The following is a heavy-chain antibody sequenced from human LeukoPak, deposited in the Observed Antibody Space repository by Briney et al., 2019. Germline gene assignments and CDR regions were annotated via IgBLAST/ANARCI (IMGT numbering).Heavy chain of an antibody. CDR3: AKAASGSYYFDY. J-gene: IGHJ4*02. CDR2: ISYDGSNK. D-gene: IGHD1-26*01. CDR1: GFTFSSYG. Sequence: PGGFLRLSCAASGFTFSSYGMHWVRQAPGKGLEWVAVISYDGSNKYYADSVKGRFTISRDNSKNTLYLQMNSLRAEDTAVYYCAKAASGSYYFDYWGQGTLVTVSS. V-gene: IGHV3-30*18.